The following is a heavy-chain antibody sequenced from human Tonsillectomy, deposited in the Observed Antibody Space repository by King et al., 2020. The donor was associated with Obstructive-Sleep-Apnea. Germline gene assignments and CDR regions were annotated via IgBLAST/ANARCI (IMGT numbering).Heavy chain of an antibody. J-gene: IGHJ4*02. Sequence: VQLVESGGGVVQPGGSLRLSCAASGFIFSSYGMHWIRQAPGKGLEWVAFIRFDGRNKYCADSVKGRFTISRDNSKNTLYLQMNSLRAEDTAVYYCAKEGGGFLTGSYYFDYWGQGALVTVSS. D-gene: IGHD3-9*01. V-gene: IGHV3-30*02. CDR2: IRFDGRNK. CDR3: AKEGGGFLTGSYYFDY. CDR1: GFIFSSYG.